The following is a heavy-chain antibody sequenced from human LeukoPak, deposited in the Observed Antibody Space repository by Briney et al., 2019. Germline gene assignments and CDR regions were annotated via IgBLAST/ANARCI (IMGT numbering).Heavy chain of an antibody. CDR1: GFTFSSYS. CDR3: AKDQTIFGVVIIPRYFDY. V-gene: IGHV3-23*01. CDR2: ISGSGGST. Sequence: GGSLRLSCAASGFTFSSYSMNWIRQAPGKGLEWVSAISGSGGSTYYADSVKGRFTISRDNSKNTLYLQMNSLRAEDTAVYYCAKDQTIFGVVIIPRYFDYWGQGTLVTVSS. J-gene: IGHJ4*02. D-gene: IGHD3-3*01.